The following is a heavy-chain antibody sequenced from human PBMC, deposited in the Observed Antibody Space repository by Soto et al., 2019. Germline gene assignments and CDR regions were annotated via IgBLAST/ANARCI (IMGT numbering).Heavy chain of an antibody. J-gene: IGHJ4*02. V-gene: IGHV3-33*01. Sequence: QVQLVESGGGVVQPGRSLRLSCAASGFTFSSYGMHWVRQAPGKGLEWVAVIWYDGSNKYYADSVKGRFTISRDNSKNTLYLQMNRLRAEDTAVYYCARDLGTSGDIADRDDYWGQGTLVTVSS. CDR2: IWYDGSNK. CDR1: GFTFSSYG. D-gene: IGHD5-12*01. CDR3: ARDLGTSGDIADRDDY.